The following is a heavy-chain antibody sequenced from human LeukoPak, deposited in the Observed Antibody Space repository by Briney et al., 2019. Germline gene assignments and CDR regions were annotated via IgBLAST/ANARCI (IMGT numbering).Heavy chain of an antibody. V-gene: IGHV3-7*01. CDR2: IKQDGSEK. Sequence: PGGSLRLSCATSGFTFSTYWMSWVRQAPGKGLKWVANIKQDGSEKYYVGSVKGRFTISRDNAKNSLYLQMNSLRAEDTAVYYCANGDGFDYWGQGTLVTVSS. D-gene: IGHD5-24*01. J-gene: IGHJ4*02. CDR3: ANGDGFDY. CDR1: GFTFSTYW.